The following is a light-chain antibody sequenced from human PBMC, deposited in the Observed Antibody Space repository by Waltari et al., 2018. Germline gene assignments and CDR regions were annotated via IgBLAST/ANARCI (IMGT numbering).Light chain of an antibody. Sequence: SYELTQPPSVSVSPGQTASIPFSGDKLGDKYACWYQQKPGQSPVLVIYQDTKRPSGIPERFSGSNSGNTATLTISGTQAMDEADYYCQAWDSSTPYVFGPGTKVTVL. CDR1: KLGDKY. V-gene: IGLV3-1*01. CDR3: QAWDSSTPYV. CDR2: QDT. J-gene: IGLJ1*01.